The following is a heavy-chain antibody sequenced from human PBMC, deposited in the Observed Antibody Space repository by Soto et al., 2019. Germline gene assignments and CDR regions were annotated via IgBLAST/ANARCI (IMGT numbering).Heavy chain of an antibody. CDR1: GFNFGDYG. Sequence: EVHLVDSGGGVVRPGGSLRLSCAASGFNFGDYGMSWVRQAPGKGLEWVSGIHWNGGSTFYVDSVKGRFTIPRDNAKNSLYLQMNSLRAEDTAFYYCARSEKFRSSASYTIFDSWGQGTLVTVSS. CDR3: ARSEKFRSSASYTIFDS. CDR2: IHWNGGST. V-gene: IGHV3-20*04. J-gene: IGHJ4*02. D-gene: IGHD1-26*01.